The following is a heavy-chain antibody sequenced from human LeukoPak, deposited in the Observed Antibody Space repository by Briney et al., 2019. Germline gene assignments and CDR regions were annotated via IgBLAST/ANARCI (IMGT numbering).Heavy chain of an antibody. CDR1: GYTFSVYN. Sequence: ASVKVSCKASGYTFSVYNIHWVRQAPGQGLEWMGWISAYNGKKTYAQNFQGRVAMTTDTSTSTAYMELRSLRSDDTAVYYCATAGSGGAHVNAFDIWGQGTVVTVSS. V-gene: IGHV1-18*01. J-gene: IGHJ3*02. CDR3: ATAGSGGAHVNAFDI. D-gene: IGHD4/OR15-4a*01. CDR2: ISAYNGKK.